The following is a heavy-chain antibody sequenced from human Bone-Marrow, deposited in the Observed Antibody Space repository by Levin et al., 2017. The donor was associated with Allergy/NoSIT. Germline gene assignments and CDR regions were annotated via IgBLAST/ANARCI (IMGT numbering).Heavy chain of an antibody. CDR1: GFSFSNYA. J-gene: IGHJ4*02. Sequence: PGGSLRLSCAASGFSFSNYAMSWVRQAPGKGLEWVSAFSGTGGTTYYADSVKGRFTISRDTSKNTLYLQMNSLRAEDTAVYYCAKSSGQGQYNFDCWGQGTLVTVSS. D-gene: IGHD4-11*01. CDR3: AKSSGQGQYNFDC. CDR2: FSGTGGTT. V-gene: IGHV3-23*01.